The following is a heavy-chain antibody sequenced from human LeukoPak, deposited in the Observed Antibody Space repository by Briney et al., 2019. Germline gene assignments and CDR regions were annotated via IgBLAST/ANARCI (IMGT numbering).Heavy chain of an antibody. CDR3: AKDLASSGWTD. V-gene: IGHV3-30*02. J-gene: IGHJ4*02. D-gene: IGHD6-19*01. Sequence: GGTLRLSCAASGFTFSSYAMHWVRQAPGKGLEWVAFIRFTISRDNSKNTLYLQMNSLRAEDTAVYYCAKDLASSGWTDWGQGTLVTVSS. CDR2: I. CDR1: GFTFSSYA.